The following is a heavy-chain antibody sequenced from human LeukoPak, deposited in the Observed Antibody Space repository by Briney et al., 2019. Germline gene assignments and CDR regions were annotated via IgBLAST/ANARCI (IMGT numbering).Heavy chain of an antibody. CDR2: ISAYNGNT. CDR1: GYTFTNYG. V-gene: IGHV1-18*01. J-gene: IGHJ3*02. D-gene: IGHD3-3*01. Sequence: ASVKVSCKASGYTFTNYGISWVRQAPGQGLEWMGWISAYNGNTNYAQKLQGRVTMTTDTSTSTAYMELRSLRSDDTAVYYCARGVLRFLEWLEAFDIWGQGTMVTVSS. CDR3: ARGVLRFLEWLEAFDI.